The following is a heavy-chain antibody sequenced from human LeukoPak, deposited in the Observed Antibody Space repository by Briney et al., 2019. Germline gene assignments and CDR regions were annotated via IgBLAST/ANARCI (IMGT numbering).Heavy chain of an antibody. V-gene: IGHV3-9*03. CDR3: AKDGTYYYGSGDFDY. Sequence: GGSLRLSCAASGFTFDDYAKHWVRQAPGKGLEWVSGISWNSGSIGYADSVKGRFTISKGNAKNSLYLQMNSLRAEDMALYYCAKDGTYYYGSGDFDYWGQGTLVTVSS. CDR2: ISWNSGSI. J-gene: IGHJ4*02. D-gene: IGHD3-10*01. CDR1: GFTFDDYA.